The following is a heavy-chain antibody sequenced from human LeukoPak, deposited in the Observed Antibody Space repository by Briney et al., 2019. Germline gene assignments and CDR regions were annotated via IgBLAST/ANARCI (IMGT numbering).Heavy chain of an antibody. J-gene: IGHJ2*01. Sequence: GGSLRLSCAASGFTIGSYWMTWVRQAPGKGLEWLTNIKYDGSEIHYVDSVKGRFTISRDNAKNSLYLQMNSLRVEDTAVYYCAREYWYFDLWGRGTLVTVSS. CDR1: GFTIGSYW. V-gene: IGHV3-7*01. CDR3: AREYWYFDL. CDR2: IKYDGSEI.